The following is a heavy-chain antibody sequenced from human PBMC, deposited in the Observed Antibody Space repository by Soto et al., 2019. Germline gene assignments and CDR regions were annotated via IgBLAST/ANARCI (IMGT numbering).Heavy chain of an antibody. CDR2: ISSSGNTI. CDR1: GFSFSDYY. J-gene: IGHJ4*02. D-gene: IGHD3-10*01. CDR3: AKMTSENYLDPVFS. V-gene: IGHV3-11*01. Sequence: QVQLVESGGGVVKTSGSLRIACAASGFSFSDYYMSWVRQAPGKGLGWVSYISSSGNTIYYADSVKGRFTISRDNAKNSVYLQMTSRRATDTAFNFCAKMTSENYLDPVFSWGQGTLFTVSS.